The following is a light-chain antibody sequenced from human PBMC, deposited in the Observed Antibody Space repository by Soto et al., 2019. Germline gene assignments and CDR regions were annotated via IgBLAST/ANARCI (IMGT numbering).Light chain of an antibody. CDR2: RNN. CDR3: AAWDDSLSGSVL. CDR1: SSNIGSNF. V-gene: IGLV1-47*01. Sequence: QLVLTQPPSASGTPGQRVSISCSGSSSNIGSNFVYWYQQLPGTAPKLLIYRNNQRPSGVPDRFSGSKSGTSASLAISGLRSEDEADYYCAAWDDSLSGSVLFGGGTKLTVL. J-gene: IGLJ2*01.